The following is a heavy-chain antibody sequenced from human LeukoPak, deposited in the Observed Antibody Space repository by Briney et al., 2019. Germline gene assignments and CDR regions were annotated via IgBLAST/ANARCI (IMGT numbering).Heavy chain of an antibody. CDR1: GFTFRSYS. CDR3: ARLGIITAAGSNDY. V-gene: IGHV3-48*04. CDR2: ISSSGTTI. J-gene: IGHJ4*02. D-gene: IGHD6-13*01. Sequence: PGGSLRLSCAASGFTFRSYSMSWVRQAPGKGLECLSYISSSGTTIVYADSVKGRFTVSRDNAKNSLYLQMNSLRAEDTAVYYCARLGIITAAGSNDYWGQGTLVTVSS.